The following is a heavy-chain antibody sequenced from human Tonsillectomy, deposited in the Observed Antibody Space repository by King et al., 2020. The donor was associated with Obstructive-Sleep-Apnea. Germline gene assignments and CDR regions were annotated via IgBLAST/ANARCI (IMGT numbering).Heavy chain of an antibody. J-gene: IGHJ4*02. Sequence: DVQLVESGGGLVQPGRSLRLSCAAAGFTCDDYAMHWVRQAPGKGLEWGSGISVNGGSIGYADSVKGRFTISGDNAKNSLYLQMNSPRAEDTAVYYCAKDIIKGYCSGGSCGIDYWGQGTLVTVSS. CDR3: AKDIIKGYCSGGSCGIDY. D-gene: IGHD2-15*01. CDR2: ISVNGGSI. CDR1: GFTCDDYA. V-gene: IGHV3-9*01.